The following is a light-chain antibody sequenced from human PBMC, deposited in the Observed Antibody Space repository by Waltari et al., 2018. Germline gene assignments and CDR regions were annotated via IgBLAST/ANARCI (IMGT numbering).Light chain of an antibody. CDR3: AAWDDSLNGLYV. V-gene: IGLV1-44*01. CDR1: SSNIGSNT. CDR2: SNN. Sequence: QSVLTQPPSASGTPGQRVTISCSGSSSNIGSNTVTWYQQLPGTAPKLLIYSNNQRPSGVPARFSGSKSGPSASLSISGLQSEDEADYYCAAWDDSLNGLYVFGTGTKVTVL. J-gene: IGLJ1*01.